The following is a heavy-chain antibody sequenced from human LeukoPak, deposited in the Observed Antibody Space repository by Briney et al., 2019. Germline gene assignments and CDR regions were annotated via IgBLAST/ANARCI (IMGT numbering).Heavy chain of an antibody. CDR2: IYYSGST. V-gene: IGHV4-31*03. CDR3: ARDRGDYGDNFDY. J-gene: IGHJ4*02. Sequence: SQTLSLTCTVSGGSFGSGGYFWSWIRQHPGKGLEWIGNIYYSGSTNYNPSLKSRVTISVDTSKNQFSLKLSSVTAADTAVYYCARDRGDYGDNFDYWGQGTLVTVSS. CDR1: GGSFGSGGYF. D-gene: IGHD4-17*01.